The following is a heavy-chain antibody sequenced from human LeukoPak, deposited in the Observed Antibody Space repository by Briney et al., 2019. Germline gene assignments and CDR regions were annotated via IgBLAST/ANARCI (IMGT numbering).Heavy chain of an antibody. Sequence: GGSLRLSCAASAFSLSRNFMGWVRQAHGKGLEWVSLIYIGGDTYYADSVKGRFTISRDNSKNTIYLQMNSLRVEDTAVYYCAREVGSGSYLAHAFDLWGQGTMVTVSS. V-gene: IGHV3-53*01. CDR1: AFSLSRNF. D-gene: IGHD1-26*01. CDR2: IYIGGDT. J-gene: IGHJ3*01. CDR3: AREVGSGSYLAHAFDL.